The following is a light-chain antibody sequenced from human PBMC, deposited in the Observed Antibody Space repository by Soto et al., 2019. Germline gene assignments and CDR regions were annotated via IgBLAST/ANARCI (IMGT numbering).Light chain of an antibody. CDR2: GAS. CDR3: VQYHSCPPT. V-gene: IGKV1-16*02. CDR1: QGISNF. Sequence: IQMTQSPTSLSASVGDRVTITCRASQGISNFLGWIQQKPGKAPKSLIFGASSLQSGVPSKFSGSVSDIDFTLTITSLQPEDVATYYCVQYHSCPPTFGQGTKVEIK. J-gene: IGKJ1*01.